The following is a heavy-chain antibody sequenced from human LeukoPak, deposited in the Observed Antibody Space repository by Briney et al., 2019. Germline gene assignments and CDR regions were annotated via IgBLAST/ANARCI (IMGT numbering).Heavy chain of an antibody. V-gene: IGHV1-18*04. CDR3: ARDLIYCSSASCPRLGYYYGMDV. J-gene: IGHJ6*04. D-gene: IGHD2-2*01. CDR2: ISGDKGNT. CDR1: GYTFSSYG. Sequence: ASVKVSCTASGYTFSSYGISWVRQAPGQGLEWMGWISGDKGNTNYAETLQGRVTITTDTSTSTAYMELRTLRSDDTAVYYCARDLIYCSSASCPRLGYYYGMDVWGKGTTVTVSS.